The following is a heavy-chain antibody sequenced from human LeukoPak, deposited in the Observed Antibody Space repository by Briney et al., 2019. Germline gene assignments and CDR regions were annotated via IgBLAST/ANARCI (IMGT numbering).Heavy chain of an antibody. CDR3: AKDYGGIDY. Sequence: GGSLRLSCAASGFTFSTYSMNWVRQAPGKGLEWVSSISGTSSYIYYADSVKGRFTISRDNSKNTLYLQMNSLRAEDTAMYYCAKDYGGIDYWGQGTLVIVSS. J-gene: IGHJ4*02. V-gene: IGHV3-21*01. CDR2: ISGTSSYI. CDR1: GFTFSTYS. D-gene: IGHD4-23*01.